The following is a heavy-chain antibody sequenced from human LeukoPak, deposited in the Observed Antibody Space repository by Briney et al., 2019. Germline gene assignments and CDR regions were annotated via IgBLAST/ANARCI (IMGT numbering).Heavy chain of an antibody. J-gene: IGHJ4*02. CDR2: IFPGDSET. Sequence: GESLKISCKGSGYSFTTYWIGWVRQMPGKGLEWMGIIFPGDSETIYSPSFQGQVTISADKSINTAYLQWSSLKASDTAMYYCATSESRTKFDYWGQGTLVTASS. CDR3: ATSESRTKFDY. CDR1: GYSFTTYW. D-gene: IGHD1/OR15-1a*01. V-gene: IGHV5-51*01.